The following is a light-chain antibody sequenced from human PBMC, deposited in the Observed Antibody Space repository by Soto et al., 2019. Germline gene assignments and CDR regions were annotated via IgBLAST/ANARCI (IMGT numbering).Light chain of an antibody. Sequence: EIGLTQSPGTLSLSPGERATLSCRASQTVSSSSLAWYQQKPGQAPRLLIYGASTRATGIPVRFSGSASGTEFTLTISSLQSEDFASYYCQKLDSYPLTFGQGTRLEIK. V-gene: IGKV3-20*01. CDR1: QTVSSSS. CDR2: GAS. CDR3: QKLDSYPLT. J-gene: IGKJ5*01.